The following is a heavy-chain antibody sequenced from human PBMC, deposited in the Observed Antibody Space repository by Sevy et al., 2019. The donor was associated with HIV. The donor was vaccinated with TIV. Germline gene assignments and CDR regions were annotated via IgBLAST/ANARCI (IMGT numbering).Heavy chain of an antibody. V-gene: IGHV3-30*18. J-gene: IGHJ4*02. D-gene: IGHD4-17*01. CDR3: AKERLDYGGNGFDY. CDR2: ISYDGSNK. Sequence: GGSLRLSCAASGFTFSSYGMHWVRQAPGKGLEWVAVISYDGSNKYYADSVKGRFTNSRDNSKNTLYLQMNSLSAVETEGYYCAKERLDYGGNGFDYWGQGTLVTVSS. CDR1: GFTFSSYG.